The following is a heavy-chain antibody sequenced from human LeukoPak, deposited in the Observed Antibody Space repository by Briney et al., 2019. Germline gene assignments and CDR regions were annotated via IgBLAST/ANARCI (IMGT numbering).Heavy chain of an antibody. CDR1: GFTFSSYA. V-gene: IGHV3-30*04. D-gene: IGHD3-22*01. CDR2: ISYDGGNK. J-gene: IGHJ4*02. Sequence: GRSLRLSCAASGFTFSSYAMHWVRQAPGKGLEWVAVISYDGGNKYYADSVKGRFTISRDNSKNTLYPQMNSLRAEDTAMYYCARGYYYDSSGYPPRDYWGQGTLVTVSS. CDR3: ARGYYYDSSGYPPRDY.